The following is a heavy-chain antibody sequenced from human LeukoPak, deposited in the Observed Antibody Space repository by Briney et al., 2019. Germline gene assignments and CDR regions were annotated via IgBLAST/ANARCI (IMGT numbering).Heavy chain of an antibody. D-gene: IGHD4-17*01. CDR3: ARGPTTAFDY. J-gene: IGHJ4*02. Sequence: SETLSLTCAVYGGSFSGYYWSWIRQPPGKGLEWIGEINHSGSTNYNPSLKSRVTISVDTSKNQFSLKLSSVAAADTAVYYCARGPTTAFDYWGQGTLVTVSS. V-gene: IGHV4-34*01. CDR1: GGSFSGYY. CDR2: INHSGST.